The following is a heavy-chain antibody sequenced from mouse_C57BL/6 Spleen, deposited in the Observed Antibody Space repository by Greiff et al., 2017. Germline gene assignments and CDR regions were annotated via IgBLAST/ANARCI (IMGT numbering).Heavy chain of an antibody. J-gene: IGHJ4*01. CDR2: IRSKSNNYAT. D-gene: IGHD2-4*01. CDR3: VRSYYDYDDYYAMDY. CDR1: GFSFNTYA. V-gene: IGHV10-1*01. Sequence: EVQGVESGGGLVQPKGSLKLSCAASGFSFNTYAMNWVRQAPGKGLEWVARIRSKSNNYATYYADSVKDRFTISRDDSESMLYLQMNNLKTEDTAMYYCVRSYYDYDDYYAMDYWGQGTSVTVSS.